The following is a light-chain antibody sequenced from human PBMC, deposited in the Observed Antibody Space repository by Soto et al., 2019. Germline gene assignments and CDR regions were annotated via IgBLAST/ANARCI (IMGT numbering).Light chain of an antibody. Sequence: QSALTQPASVSGSPGQSINISCTGTGSDVGGYNYFSWYQQHPGKAPKLMIYEVSNRPSGVSNRFSGSKSGNTASLTISGLQTEHEADYYCSSYTSISTAVFGGGTQLNVL. CDR2: EVS. CDR1: GSDVGGYNY. J-gene: IGLJ7*01. CDR3: SSYTSISTAV. V-gene: IGLV2-14*01.